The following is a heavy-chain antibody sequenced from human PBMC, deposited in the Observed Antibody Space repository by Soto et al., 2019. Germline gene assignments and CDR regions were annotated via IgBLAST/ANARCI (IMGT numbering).Heavy chain of an antibody. D-gene: IGHD3-16*01. CDR3: ASKRGNYLDY. CDR2: IYHSGST. J-gene: IGHJ4*02. Sequence: SETLSLTCAVFGGAIYSGVYSWSWIRQPPGKGLEWIGYIYHSGSTYYNPSLKGRVTISVDASKNQFSLKLSSVSAADTAVYYCASKRGNYLDYWGLGALVTVSS. CDR1: GGAIYSGVYS. V-gene: IGHV4-30-2*01.